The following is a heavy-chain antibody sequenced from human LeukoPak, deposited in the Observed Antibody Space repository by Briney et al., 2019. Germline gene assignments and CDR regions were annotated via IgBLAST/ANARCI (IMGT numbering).Heavy chain of an antibody. CDR2: IASDGSST. J-gene: IGHJ4*02. CDR3: ARGRPHGNDY. D-gene: IGHD4-23*01. Sequence: GGSLRLSCAASGFTFSSYWMNWVRQAPGKGLVWVSRIASDGSSTTYADSVKGRFSISRDNAKNMLYLQMNSLRVEDTAVYYCARGRPHGNDYWGQGTLVTVSS. CDR1: GFTFSSYW. V-gene: IGHV3-74*01.